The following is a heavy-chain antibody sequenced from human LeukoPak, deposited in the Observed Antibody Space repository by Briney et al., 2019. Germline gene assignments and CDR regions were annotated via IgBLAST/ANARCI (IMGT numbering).Heavy chain of an antibody. J-gene: IGHJ1*01. D-gene: IGHD5-18*01. CDR2: ISISGSTT. CDR1: GFTFNSYA. V-gene: IGHV3-23*01. CDR3: AYSKDFQH. Sequence: GGSLRLSCAASGFTFNSYAMSWVRQAPGKGLEWVSIISISGSTTYYADSVKGRFTISRDNSKSTLYLQMNSLRAEDTAVYYCAYSKDFQHWGQGTLVTVSS.